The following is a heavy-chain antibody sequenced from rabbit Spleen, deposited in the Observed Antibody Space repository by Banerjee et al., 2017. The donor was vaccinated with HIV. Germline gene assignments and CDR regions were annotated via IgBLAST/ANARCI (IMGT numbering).Heavy chain of an antibody. CDR3: ASGYSDVYFDL. D-gene: IGHD1-1*01. V-gene: IGHV1S40*01. J-gene: IGHJ4*01. CDR1: GFSFSGHAY. Sequence: QSLEESGGDLVKPGASLTLTCTASGFSFSGHAYTCWVRQAPGKGLEWIACIDDGNGKTYYATWAKGRFTGSKTSSTTVTLQMSSLTAADTATYFCASGYSDVYFDLWGPGTLVTVS. CDR2: IDDGNGKT.